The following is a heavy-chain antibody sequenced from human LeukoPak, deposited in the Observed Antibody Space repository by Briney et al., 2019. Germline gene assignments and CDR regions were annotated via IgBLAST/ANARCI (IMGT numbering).Heavy chain of an antibody. CDR3: ARAGRYCRSTSRSLPDS. D-gene: IGHD2-2*01. Sequence: ASVKVSCKSSGYTFTGYYMHWVRQAPGQGLEWMGWINPNSGGTNYAQKLQGRVTMTRDTSISTAYMELSRLRSDDTAVYYCARAGRYCRSTSRSLPDSWGQGTLVTVSS. CDR2: INPNSGGT. CDR1: GYTFTGYY. J-gene: IGHJ4*02. V-gene: IGHV1-2*02.